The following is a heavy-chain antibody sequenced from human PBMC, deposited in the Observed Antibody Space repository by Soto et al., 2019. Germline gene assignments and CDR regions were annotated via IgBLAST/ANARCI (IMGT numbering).Heavy chain of an antibody. CDR1: GFPFSTYS. Sequence: GGSLRLSCVVSGFPFSTYSINWVRQAPGKGLEWVSSISSRSDIYYADSVKGRFTISRDNAKNSVSLQMNSLRAEDTAVYYCEREYTAWPLAYGLDVWGQGTMVTVSS. V-gene: IGHV3-21*01. J-gene: IGHJ6*02. CDR3: EREYTAWPLAYGLDV. CDR2: ISSRSDI. D-gene: IGHD2-2*02.